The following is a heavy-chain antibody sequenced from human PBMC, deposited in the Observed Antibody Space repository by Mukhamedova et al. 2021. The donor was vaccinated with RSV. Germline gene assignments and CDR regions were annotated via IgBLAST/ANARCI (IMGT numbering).Heavy chain of an antibody. CDR3: AIARDSSGYYYAPYYFYY. CDR2: INHSGST. J-gene: IGHJ4*02. V-gene: IGHV4-34*01. D-gene: IGHD3-22*01. Sequence: GEINHSGSTNYNPSLKSRVTISVDTCKNQFSLKLSTVTAADTAVYYCAIARDSSGYYYAPYYFYYCGKGTVFALSS.